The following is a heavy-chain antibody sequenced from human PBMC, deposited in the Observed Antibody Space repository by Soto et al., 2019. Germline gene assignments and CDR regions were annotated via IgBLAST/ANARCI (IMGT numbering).Heavy chain of an antibody. V-gene: IGHV3-30*18. D-gene: IGHD6-13*01. CDR2: ISYDGSNK. J-gene: IGHJ6*02. Sequence: GGSLRLSCAASGFTFSSYGMHWVRQAPGKGLEWVAVISYDGSNKYYADSVKGRFTISRDNSKNTLYLQMNSLRAEDTAVYYCAKDAVGIAAAGPNYYYYYGMDVWGQGTTVTVSS. CDR3: AKDAVGIAAAGPNYYYYYGMDV. CDR1: GFTFSSYG.